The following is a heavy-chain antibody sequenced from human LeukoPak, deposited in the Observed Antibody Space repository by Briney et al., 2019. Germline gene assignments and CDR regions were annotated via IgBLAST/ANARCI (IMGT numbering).Heavy chain of an antibody. CDR1: GFNFSSYA. J-gene: IGHJ4*02. CDR2: LSGSGGST. D-gene: IGHD3-22*01. Sequence: GGSLRLSCAASGFNFSSYAMSWVRQAPGKGLEWVSALSGSGGSTYYADSVKGRFTISRDNSKNTLYLQMTSLRAEDTAVYYCAKVGERYYDSSGKYFDYWGQGTLVTVSS. V-gene: IGHV3-23*01. CDR3: AKVGERYYDSSGKYFDY.